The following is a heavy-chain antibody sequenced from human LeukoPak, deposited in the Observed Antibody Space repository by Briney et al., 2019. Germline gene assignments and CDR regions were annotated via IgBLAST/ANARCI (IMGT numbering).Heavy chain of an antibody. V-gene: IGHV1-46*01. Sequence: ASVKVSCKASGYTFTSYYMHWVRQPPGQGLEWMGIINPSGGSTTYAQKFQGRLTMTRDTSTSTVYMELSSLRSEDTAVYYCARPQGAYCGGDCYLDYWGQGTLVTVSS. D-gene: IGHD2-21*02. CDR1: GYTFTSYY. J-gene: IGHJ4*02. CDR2: INPSGGST. CDR3: ARPQGAYCGGDCYLDY.